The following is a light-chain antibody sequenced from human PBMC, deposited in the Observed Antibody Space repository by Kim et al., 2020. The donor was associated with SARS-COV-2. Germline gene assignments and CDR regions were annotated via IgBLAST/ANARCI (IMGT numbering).Light chain of an antibody. CDR3: QQYHILPYT. J-gene: IGKJ2*01. Sequence: GTVGDRVNITWRGRQGISSWVGWDQQKAGKPPKSLIYGASNLQTGVPFRFSGSGSGTHFTLTITNLQSEDFATYYCQQYHILPYTFGRGTKLEI. V-gene: IGKV1D-16*02. CDR1: QGISSW. CDR2: GAS.